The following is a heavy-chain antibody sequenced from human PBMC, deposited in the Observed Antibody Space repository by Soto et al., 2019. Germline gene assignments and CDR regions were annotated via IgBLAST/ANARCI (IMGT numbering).Heavy chain of an antibody. CDR2: IYFSGST. Sequence: SETLSLTCTVSGGSITSGDYYWSWIRHPPGKGLEWIGYIYFSGSTYYNPSLKGRITMSVDTSKNQFSLKMSSLTAADTAVYYCVSYCSGSSCNWFDPWGQGTLVTVSS. CDR3: VSYCSGSSCNWFDP. V-gene: IGHV4-30-4*01. J-gene: IGHJ5*02. CDR1: GGSITSGDYY. D-gene: IGHD2-15*01.